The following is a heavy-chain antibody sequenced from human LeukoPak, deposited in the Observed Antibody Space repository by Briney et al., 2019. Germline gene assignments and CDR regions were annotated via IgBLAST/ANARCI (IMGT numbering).Heavy chain of an antibody. CDR2: IYYTGNT. V-gene: IGHV4-59*01. CDR3: ARVISAYGYNYIYYFDY. J-gene: IGHJ4*02. CDR1: GSSISSYY. Sequence: SETLSLTCTVSGSSISSYYWSWIRQPPGKGLEWIGHIYYTGNTNYNPSLKSRVTISVDTSKNQFSLKLSSVTAADTAVYYCARVISAYGYNYIYYFDYWGQGTLVTVSS. D-gene: IGHD5-24*01.